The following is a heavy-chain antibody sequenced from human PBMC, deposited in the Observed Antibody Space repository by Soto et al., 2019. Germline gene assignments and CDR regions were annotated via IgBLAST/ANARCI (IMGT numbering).Heavy chain of an antibody. CDR3: ARAPRFVTAAGYYFDY. D-gene: IGHD6-13*01. Sequence: GGSLRLSCAASGFTFSSYAMHWVRQAPGKGLEWEAVISYDGSNKYHADSVKGRFTISRDNSKNTLYLQMNSLRAEDTAVYYCARAPRFVTAAGYYFDYWGQGTLVTVSS. V-gene: IGHV3-30-3*01. J-gene: IGHJ4*02. CDR2: ISYDGSNK. CDR1: GFTFSSYA.